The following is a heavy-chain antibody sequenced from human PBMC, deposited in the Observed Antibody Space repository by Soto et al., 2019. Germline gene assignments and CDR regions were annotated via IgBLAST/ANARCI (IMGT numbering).Heavy chain of an antibody. V-gene: IGHV3-15*01. J-gene: IGHJ3*02. CDR3: TTGPNLRPLAAFDI. Sequence: GCPRLSLAASWFPFPQPCMNWVRPGPGEGLEWVGRIKSKSDGGTIDYAAPVKGRFTISRDDSKNTLYLQMNSLKTEDTAVYYCTTGPNLRPLAAFDIWGQGTVVTVSS. CDR1: WFPFPQPC. CDR2: IKSKSDGGTI.